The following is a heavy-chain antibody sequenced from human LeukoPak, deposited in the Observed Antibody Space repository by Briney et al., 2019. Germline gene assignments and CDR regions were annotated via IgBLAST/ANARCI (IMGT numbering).Heavy chain of an antibody. J-gene: IGHJ4*02. CDR1: GFTFSSAW. CDR2: IKSKSYGGTT. V-gene: IGHV3-15*01. Sequence: GGSLRLSCAASGFTFSSAWMTWVRQAPGKGLEWVVHIKSKSYGGTTDYAAPVKGRFTISRDDSKNTLYLEMNSLKTEDTAVYYCTTKVGHIYGIDFWGQGTLVTVSS. CDR3: TTKVGHIYGIDF. D-gene: IGHD5-18*01.